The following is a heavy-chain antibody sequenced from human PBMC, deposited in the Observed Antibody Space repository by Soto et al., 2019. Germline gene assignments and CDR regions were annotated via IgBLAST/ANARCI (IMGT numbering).Heavy chain of an antibody. V-gene: IGHV1-18*01. CDR3: ARRYGDISSAAGFDY. CDR2: IHPYSGRT. J-gene: IGHJ4*02. Sequence: XPVKVSCTASGYPFTSYSSIWVRQAPGQGLEWMTWIHPYSGRTNSAQKFQGRVTMTTDTSTSTVYMELRRLRSDDTAVYYCARRYGDISSAAGFDYWGQGTLVTVSS. D-gene: IGHD4-17*01. CDR1: GYPFTSYS.